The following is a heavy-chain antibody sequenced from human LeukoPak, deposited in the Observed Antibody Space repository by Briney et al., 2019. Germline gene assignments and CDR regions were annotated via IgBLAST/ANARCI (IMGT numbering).Heavy chain of an antibody. D-gene: IGHD5-12*01. CDR2: IYYSGST. CDR1: GGSISSGGYY. CDR3: ARWTIVATNDPVDY. J-gene: IGHJ4*02. V-gene: IGHV4-31*03. Sequence: SETLSLTCTVSGGSISSGGYYWSWIRQHPGKGLEWIGYIYYSGSTYYNPSLKSRVTISVDTSKNQFSLKLSSVTAADTAVYYCARWTIVATNDPVDYWGQGTLVTVSS.